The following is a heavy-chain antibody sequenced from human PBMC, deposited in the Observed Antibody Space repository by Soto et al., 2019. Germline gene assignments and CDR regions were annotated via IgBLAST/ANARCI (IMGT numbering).Heavy chain of an antibody. V-gene: IGHV1-18*04. CDR2: ISAYNGNT. J-gene: IGHJ6*02. D-gene: IGHD4-17*01. CDR1: GYTFTSYG. Sequence: ASVKVSCKASGYTFTSYGISWVRQAPGQGLEWMGWISAYNGNTNYAQKLQGRVTMTTDTSTSTAYMELRSLRSDDTAVYYCAVVGDYYYYYGMDVWGQGTTVTVSS. CDR3: AVVGDYYYYYGMDV.